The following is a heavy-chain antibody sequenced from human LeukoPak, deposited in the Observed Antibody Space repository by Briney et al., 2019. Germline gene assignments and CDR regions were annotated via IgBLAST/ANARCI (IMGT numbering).Heavy chain of an antibody. CDR3: ARDLVAATPDAFDI. Sequence: KTGGSLRLSCAASGFTFSSYSMNWVRQAPGKGLEWVSSISSSSSYIYYADSVKGRFTISRDNAKNSLYLQMNSLRAEDTAVSYCARDLVAATPDAFDIWGQGTMVTVSS. CDR2: ISSSSSYI. CDR1: GFTFSSYS. D-gene: IGHD2-15*01. V-gene: IGHV3-21*01. J-gene: IGHJ3*02.